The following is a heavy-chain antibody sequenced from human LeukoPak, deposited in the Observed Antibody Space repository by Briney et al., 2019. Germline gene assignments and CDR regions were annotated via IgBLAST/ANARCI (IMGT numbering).Heavy chain of an antibody. D-gene: IGHD2-15*01. V-gene: IGHV3-23*01. J-gene: IGHJ4*02. CDR3: AKEQPCGGSCYYTWVDY. CDR1: GFTFSSHA. Sequence: GGSLRLSCAASGFTFSSHAMSWVRQAPGKGLEWISAISGSGGSTYYVDSVKGRFTVSRDNSKNTLYLQMNSLRAEDTAVYYCAKEQPCGGSCYYTWVDYWGQGTLVTVSS. CDR2: ISGSGGST.